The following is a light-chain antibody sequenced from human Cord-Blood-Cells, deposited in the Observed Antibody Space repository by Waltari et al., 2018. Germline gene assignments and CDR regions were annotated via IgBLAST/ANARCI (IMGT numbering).Light chain of an antibody. CDR3: CSYAGSSTFVV. V-gene: IGLV2-23*01. CDR1: SSDVGRYNL. J-gene: IGLJ2*01. CDR2: EGS. Sequence: QSALTQPASVSGSPGQSITISCTGTSSDVGRYNLVSWYQQHPGKAPKLMIYEGSKRHSGVSNRVSGSKSGNTASLTISGLQAEDESDYYCCSYAGSSTFVVFGGGTKLTVL.